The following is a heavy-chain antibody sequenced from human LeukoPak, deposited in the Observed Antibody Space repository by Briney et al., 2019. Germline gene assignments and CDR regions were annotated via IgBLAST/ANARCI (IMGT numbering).Heavy chain of an antibody. CDR2: ISYDGSNK. V-gene: IGHV3-30*04. CDR3: VTETAVTGWGY. J-gene: IGHJ4*02. CDR1: GFTFSTYA. D-gene: IGHD4-17*01. Sequence: GGSLRLSCAASGFTFSTYAMHWVRQAPGKGLEWVAFISYDGSNKYYADSVKGRFTISRDNSKNTLYLQMNSLRAEDTAVYYCVTETAVTGWGYWGQGTLVTVSS.